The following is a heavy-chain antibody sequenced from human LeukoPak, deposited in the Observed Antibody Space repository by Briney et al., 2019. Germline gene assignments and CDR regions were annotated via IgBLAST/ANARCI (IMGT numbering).Heavy chain of an antibody. D-gene: IGHD3-10*01. V-gene: IGHV3-11*01. CDR3: ARDPNGSGSYYSDWFDP. J-gene: IGHJ5*02. Sequence: GGSLRLSCAASGCTFGDYYVSWIRQAPGKGLEWVSYISSSGSTIYHADSVKGRFTISRDNAKNSLYLQMNSLRAEDTAVYYCARDPNGSGSYYSDWFDPWGQGTLVTVSS. CDR2: ISSSGSTI. CDR1: GCTFGDYY.